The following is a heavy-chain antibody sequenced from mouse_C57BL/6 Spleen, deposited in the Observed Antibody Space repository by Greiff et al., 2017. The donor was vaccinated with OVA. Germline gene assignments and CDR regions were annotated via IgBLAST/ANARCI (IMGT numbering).Heavy chain of an antibody. Sequence: QVQLQQPGAELVRPGSSVKLSCKASGYTFTSYWMDWVKQRPGQGLEWIGNIYPSDSDTPYNHKFKDKATLTVDKSSSTAYMHRSSLTSEAAAVYYCARDSRGFADWGQGTLVTVSA. CDR2: IYPSDSDT. J-gene: IGHJ3*01. V-gene: IGHV1-61*01. CDR3: ARDSRGFAD. CDR1: GYTFTSYW. D-gene: IGHD3-2*01.